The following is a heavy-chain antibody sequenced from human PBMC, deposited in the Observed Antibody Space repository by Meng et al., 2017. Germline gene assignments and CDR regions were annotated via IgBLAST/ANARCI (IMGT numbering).Heavy chain of an antibody. V-gene: IGHV4-61*01. Sequence: VQLQASGPGLVRPSETLSLTCPFSGDPVTVGSHYWSWIRQPPGKGLEWIGYIDYGGSTSYNPSLRSRVTISVDTSNNQFSLKLSSVTAADTAVFYCARTRGDYYFDYWGQGTLVTVSS. D-gene: IGHD3-16*01. CDR1: GDPVTVGSHY. CDR2: IDYGGST. J-gene: IGHJ4*02. CDR3: ARTRGDYYFDY.